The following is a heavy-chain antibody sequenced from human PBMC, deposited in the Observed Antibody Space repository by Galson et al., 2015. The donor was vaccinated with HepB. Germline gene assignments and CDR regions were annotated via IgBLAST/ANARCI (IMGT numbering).Heavy chain of an antibody. CDR2: ITSSSSYI. Sequence: SLRLSCAASGFTFSSYSMNWVRQAPGKGLEWVSSITSSSSYIYYADSVKGRFTISRDNAKNSLYLQMNSLRAEDTAVYYCARDIVADPVSSELVLGHWGQGTLVTVSS. CDR3: ARDIVADPVSSELVLGH. V-gene: IGHV3-21*01. J-gene: IGHJ4*02. CDR1: GFTFSSYS. D-gene: IGHD3-22*01.